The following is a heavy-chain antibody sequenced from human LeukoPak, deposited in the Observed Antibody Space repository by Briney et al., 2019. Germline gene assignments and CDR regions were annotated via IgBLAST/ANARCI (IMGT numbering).Heavy chain of an antibody. J-gene: IGHJ4*02. D-gene: IGHD3-10*01. Sequence: AGGSLRLSCAGSGFSFSSYGMHWVRQAPGKGLEWMAFIRSDGSNKYYADSVKGRFTISRDNSKNTLYLQMNSLRAEDTAVYYCARTSRGAYANDYWGQGALVTVSS. CDR3: ARTSRGAYANDY. CDR1: GFSFSSYG. V-gene: IGHV3-30*02. CDR2: IRSDGSNK.